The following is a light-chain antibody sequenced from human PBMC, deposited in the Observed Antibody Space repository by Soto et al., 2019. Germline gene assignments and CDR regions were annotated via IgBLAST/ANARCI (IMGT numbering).Light chain of an antibody. CDR2: GAS. Sequence: DLQMTQSPSSLSASIGDRITITCRASQSISTYLNWYQQKPGKAPSLLIYGASTLQSGVPSRFSGSGSATDFTLTISSLQPEDFATYYRQQTFITPPLTFGGGTKVEIK. V-gene: IGKV1-39*01. CDR1: QSISTY. J-gene: IGKJ4*01. CDR3: QQTFITPPLT.